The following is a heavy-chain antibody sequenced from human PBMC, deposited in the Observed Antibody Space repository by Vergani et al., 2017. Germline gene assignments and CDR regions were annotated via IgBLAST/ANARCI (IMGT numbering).Heavy chain of an antibody. CDR1: GCSISSGGYY. D-gene: IGHD3-10*01. V-gene: IGHV4-31*03. Sequence: QVQLQESGPGLVKPSQTLSLTCTVSGCSISSGGYYWRWIRQPPGKGLEWIGYIYYSGSTYYNPSLKSRVTISVDTSKNQFSLKLSSVTAADTAVYYCVRYSRYGSGSYFYFDYWGQGTLVTVSS. CDR3: VRYSRYGSGSYFYFDY. J-gene: IGHJ4*02. CDR2: IYYSGST.